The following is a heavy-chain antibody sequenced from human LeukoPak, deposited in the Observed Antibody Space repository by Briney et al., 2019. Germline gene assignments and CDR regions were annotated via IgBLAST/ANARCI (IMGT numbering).Heavy chain of an antibody. CDR3: ARDRVPSWYDAFDI. D-gene: IGHD6-13*01. CDR1: GFTFSNYR. J-gene: IGHJ3*02. V-gene: IGHV3-74*01. Sequence: GSLRLSCAASGFTFSNYRMHWVRQVPGKGLVWVARVTSDGSGTNYADSVKGRFTISRDNGKNTLYLQMNSLRADDTAVYYCARDRVPSWYDAFDIWGQGTMVTVSS. CDR2: VTSDGSGT.